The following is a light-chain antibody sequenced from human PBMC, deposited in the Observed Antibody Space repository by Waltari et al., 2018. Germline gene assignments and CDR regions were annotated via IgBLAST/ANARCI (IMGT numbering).Light chain of an antibody. V-gene: IGLV2-14*03. CDR3: SSYTSSTIPV. J-gene: IGLJ1*01. CDR2: DVN. CDR1: SSDVGGYKY. Sequence: QSALTQPASVSGSPGQSITISCTGTSSDVGGYKYVSWYQQYPDKAPKLMLYDVNNRPSVVSNRFSGSKSGNTASLTISSLQAEDEADYYCSSYTSSTIPVFGTGTKVTVL.